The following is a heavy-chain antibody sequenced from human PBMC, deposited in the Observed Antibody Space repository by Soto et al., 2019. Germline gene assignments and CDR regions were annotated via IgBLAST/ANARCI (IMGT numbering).Heavy chain of an antibody. J-gene: IGHJ4*02. Sequence: GASVKVSCKASGDTFTSYYMHWVRQAPGQGLEWMGIINPSGGGTSYAQKFQGRVTMTRDTSTSTVYMELSSLRSEDTAVYYCARIDYGPSPLDYWGQGTLVTVSS. CDR2: INPSGGGT. CDR3: ARIDYGPSPLDY. CDR1: GDTFTSYY. V-gene: IGHV1-46*01. D-gene: IGHD4-17*01.